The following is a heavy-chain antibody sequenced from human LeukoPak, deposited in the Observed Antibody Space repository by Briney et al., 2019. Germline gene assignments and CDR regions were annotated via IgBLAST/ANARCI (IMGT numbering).Heavy chain of an antibody. J-gene: IGHJ5*02. V-gene: IGHV4-61*01. D-gene: IGHD2-15*01. CDR3: ARRYCSGGSCYSDNWFDP. Sequence: SETLSLTCTVSGGSVSSGSYYWNWIRQPPGKGLEWIGYIYHSGSTNYNPSLKSRVTISIDTSKNQFSLKLSSVTAADTAVYYCARRYCSGGSCYSDNWFDPWGQGTLVTVSS. CDR1: GGSVSSGSYY. CDR2: IYHSGST.